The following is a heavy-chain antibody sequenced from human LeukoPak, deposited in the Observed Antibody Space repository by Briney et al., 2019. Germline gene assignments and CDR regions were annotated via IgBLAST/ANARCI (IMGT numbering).Heavy chain of an antibody. Sequence: PGGSLRLSCAASGFTFSIHWMHWVRQAPGKGLVWVSRISDDGTTKYADSVKGRFTISRDNSKNTLFLQMNSLGVEDTAVYYCATASGSYYSVYWGQGTLVTVSS. J-gene: IGHJ4*02. CDR1: GFTFSIHW. CDR2: ISDDGTT. CDR3: ATASGSYYSVY. D-gene: IGHD1-26*01. V-gene: IGHV3-74*03.